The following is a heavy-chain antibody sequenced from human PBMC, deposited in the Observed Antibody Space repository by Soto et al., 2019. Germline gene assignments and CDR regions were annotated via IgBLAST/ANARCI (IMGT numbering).Heavy chain of an antibody. Sequence: GGSLRLSCAASGFTFSDYYMSWIRQAPGKGLEWVSYISNSGSTKFYADSVTGRFTISRDNAKNSLHLQMNSLRVDDTAVYFCARDQLYYNDISGRPLNAFDVWGQWTMVTVSS. V-gene: IGHV3-11*01. CDR1: GFTFSDYY. J-gene: IGHJ3*01. CDR3: ARDQLYYNDISGRPLNAFDV. CDR2: ISNSGSTK. D-gene: IGHD3-22*01.